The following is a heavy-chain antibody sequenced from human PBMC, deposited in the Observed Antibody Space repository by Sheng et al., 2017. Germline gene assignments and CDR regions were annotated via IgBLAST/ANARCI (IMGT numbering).Heavy chain of an antibody. J-gene: IGHJ5*02. Sequence: QVQLVQSGAEVKKPGSSVKVSCKASGGTFSSYAISWVRQAPGQGLEWMGGIIPIFGTANYAQKFQGRVTITTDESTSTAYMELSSLRSEDTAVYYCARNGDNGDYSYGNWFDPWGQGTLVTVSS. CDR1: GGTFSSYA. V-gene: IGHV1-69*05. CDR3: ARNGDNGDYSYGNWFDP. D-gene: IGHD4-17*01. CDR2: IIPIFGTA.